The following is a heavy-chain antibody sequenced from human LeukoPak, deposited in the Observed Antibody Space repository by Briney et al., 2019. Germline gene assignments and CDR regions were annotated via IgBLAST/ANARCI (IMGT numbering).Heavy chain of an antibody. J-gene: IGHJ5*02. V-gene: IGHV5-51*01. CDR1: GYNFTNHW. CDR3: ARHSDVPLDL. Sequence: GESVKISCKASGYNFTNHWVAWVRQRPGKGLEWMGIIWPDDSDTRYSPSFQGLVSISVDKSISTAHLQWRSLKASDTALYFCARHSDVPLDLWGQGTLVIVSS. CDR2: IWPDDSDT. D-gene: IGHD6-6*01.